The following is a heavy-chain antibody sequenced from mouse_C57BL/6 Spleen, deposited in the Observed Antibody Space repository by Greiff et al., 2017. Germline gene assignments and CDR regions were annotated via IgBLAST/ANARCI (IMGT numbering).Heavy chain of an antibody. CDR3: ARSEIVWYDGSYCDY. J-gene: IGHJ2*01. D-gene: IGHD2-3*01. CDR2: INPNNGGT. CDR1: GYTFTDYN. V-gene: IGHV1-18*01. Sequence: VQLQQSGPELVKPGASVKIPCKASGYTFTDYNMDWVKQSHGKSLEWIGDINPNNGGTIYNQKFKGKATLAVDKSSSTAYMALRSLTSEDTAVYYCARSEIVWYDGSYCDYWGQCTTLTVSS.